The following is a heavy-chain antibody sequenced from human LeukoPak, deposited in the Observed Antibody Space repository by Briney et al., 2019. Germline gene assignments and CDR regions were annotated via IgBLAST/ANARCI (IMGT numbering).Heavy chain of an antibody. CDR2: IYPGDSDT. V-gene: IGHV5-51*01. Sequence: GEPLKISCKGSGYTFTNYWIGWVRQMPGKGLEWMGIIYPGDSDTRYSPSFQGQVTISADKSVSTAYLQWSSLKASDTAMYYCARQDSSGYFYFDYWGQGTLVTVSS. CDR1: GYTFTNYW. D-gene: IGHD3-22*01. CDR3: ARQDSSGYFYFDY. J-gene: IGHJ4*02.